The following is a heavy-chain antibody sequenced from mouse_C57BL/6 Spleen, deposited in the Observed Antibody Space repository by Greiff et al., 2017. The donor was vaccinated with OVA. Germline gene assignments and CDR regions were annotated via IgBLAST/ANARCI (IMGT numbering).Heavy chain of an antibody. D-gene: IGHD3-2*02. CDR3: AREASGPFDY. CDR1: GFTFSSYA. V-gene: IGHV5-4*01. J-gene: IGHJ2*01. Sequence: EVQGVESGGGLVKPGGSLKLSCAASGFTFSSYAMSWVRQTPEKRLEWVATISDGGSYTYYPDNVKGRFTISRDNAKNNLYLQMSHLKSEDTAMYYCAREASGPFDYWGQGTTLTVSS. CDR2: ISDGGSYT.